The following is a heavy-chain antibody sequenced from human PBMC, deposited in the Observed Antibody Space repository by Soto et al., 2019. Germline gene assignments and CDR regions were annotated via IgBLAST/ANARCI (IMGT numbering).Heavy chain of an antibody. D-gene: IGHD2-2*01. CDR1: GGTFSSYA. CDR3: ARAGGVPAAIYYYYYGLDV. J-gene: IGHJ6*02. V-gene: IGHV1-69*06. CDR2: IIPIFGTA. Sequence: QVQLVQSGAEVKKPGSSVKVSCKASGGTFSSYAISWVRQAPGQGLEGMGGIIPIFGTANYAQKFQGRVTITADKSTSPAYKELSSLRSEDTAVYYCARAGGVPAAIYYYYYGLDVWGQGTTVTVS.